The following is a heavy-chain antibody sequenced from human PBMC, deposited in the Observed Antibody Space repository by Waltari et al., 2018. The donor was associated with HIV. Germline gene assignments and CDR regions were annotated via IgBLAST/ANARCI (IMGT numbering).Heavy chain of an antibody. J-gene: IGHJ5*02. D-gene: IGHD1-7*01. Sequence: YWDWIRQSPGKGLEWIGNIQYGGNTIYNPSLESRVSMSIDTSRGQFSLTLKDVTAADTAVYFCARRGNYRAAEYNYFGPWGQGIQVIVSS. V-gene: IGHV4-39*01. CDR3: ARRGNYRAAEYNYFGP. CDR1: Y. CDR2: IQYGGNT.